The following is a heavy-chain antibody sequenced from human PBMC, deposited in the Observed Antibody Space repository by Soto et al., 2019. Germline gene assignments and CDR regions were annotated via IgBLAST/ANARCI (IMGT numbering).Heavy chain of an antibody. CDR3: ARYGSSTSCYGGHAFDF. V-gene: IGHV1-2*04. D-gene: IGHD2-2*01. CDR2: INPNSGGT. J-gene: IGHJ3*01. CDR1: GYTFTGYY. Sequence: QVQLVQSGAEVKKPGASVKVSCKASGYTFTGYYMHWVRQAPGQGLEWMGWINPNSGGTNYAQKLQGWVTMTRDTSISTAYMELSRLRSDDTAVYYCARYGSSTSCYGGHAFDFWGQGTMVTVSS.